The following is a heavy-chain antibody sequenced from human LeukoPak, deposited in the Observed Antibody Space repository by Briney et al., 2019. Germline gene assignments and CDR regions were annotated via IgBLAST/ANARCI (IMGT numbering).Heavy chain of an antibody. CDR1: GGSISSSSYY. D-gene: IGHD2-8*01. V-gene: IGHV4-39*07. Sequence: SETLSLTCTVSGGSISSSSYYWSWIRQPPGKGLEWIGEVNHSGTTNPNPSLQSRITTSVDTSKNEFSLKLSSVTAADTAVYYCARVRNGDFDYWGQGTLVTVSS. CDR2: VNHSGTT. J-gene: IGHJ4*02. CDR3: ARVRNGDFDY.